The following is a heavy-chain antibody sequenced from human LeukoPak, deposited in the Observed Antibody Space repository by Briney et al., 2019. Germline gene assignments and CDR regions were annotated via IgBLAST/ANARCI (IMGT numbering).Heavy chain of an antibody. Sequence: SETLSLTCAVSGGSISSSSYYWGWIRQPPGKGLEWIGSIYYSGSTYYNPSLKSRVTISVDTSKNQFSLKLSSVTAADTAVYYCARAHRSSSWYGVGMDVWGKGTTVTVSS. CDR3: ARAHRSSSWYGVGMDV. CDR2: IYYSGST. CDR1: GGSISSSSYY. D-gene: IGHD6-13*01. V-gene: IGHV4-39*07. J-gene: IGHJ6*03.